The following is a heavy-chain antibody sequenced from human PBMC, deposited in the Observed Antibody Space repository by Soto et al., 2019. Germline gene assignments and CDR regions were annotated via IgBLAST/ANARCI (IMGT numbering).Heavy chain of an antibody. V-gene: IGHV4-4*02. J-gene: IGHJ4*02. CDR3: ARDSHYYYGSGSYYTTFDY. CDR2: IYHSGST. D-gene: IGHD3-10*01. CDR1: GGSISSSNW. Sequence: PSETLSLTCAVSGGSISSSNWWSWVRQPPGKGLEWIGEIYHSGSTNYNPSLKGRVTISVDKSKNRFSLKLSSVTAEETAVYYCARDSHYYYGSGSYYTTFDYWGQGTLVT.